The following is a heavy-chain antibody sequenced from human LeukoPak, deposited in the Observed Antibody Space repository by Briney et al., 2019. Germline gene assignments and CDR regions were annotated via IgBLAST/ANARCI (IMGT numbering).Heavy chain of an antibody. V-gene: IGHV3-7*03. Sequence: SGGSLRLSCAASGFTFSNYGMYWVRQAPGKGLEWVANIKQDGSKKNYVDSVKGRFTISRDNAKNSLYLQMNSLRAEDTAVYYCATPLDYYDSSGYHQGGDWGQGTLVTVSS. J-gene: IGHJ4*02. CDR2: IKQDGSKK. CDR3: ATPLDYYDSSGYHQGGD. CDR1: GFTFSNYG. D-gene: IGHD3-22*01.